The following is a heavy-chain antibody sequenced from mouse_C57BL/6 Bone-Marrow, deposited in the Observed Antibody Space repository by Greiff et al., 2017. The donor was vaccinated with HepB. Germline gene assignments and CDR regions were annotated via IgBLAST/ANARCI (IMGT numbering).Heavy chain of an antibody. J-gene: IGHJ3*01. D-gene: IGHD1-1*01. CDR2: IYPGSGNT. CDR1: GYSFTSYY. Sequence: QVQLQQSGPELVKPGASVKISCKASGYSFTSYYIHWVKQRPGQGLEWIGWIYPGSGNTKYNEKFKGKATLTADTSSSTAYMQLSSLTSEYSAVYYCSREGYYYGTPWFAYWGQGTLVTVSA. CDR3: SREGYYYGTPWFAY. V-gene: IGHV1-66*01.